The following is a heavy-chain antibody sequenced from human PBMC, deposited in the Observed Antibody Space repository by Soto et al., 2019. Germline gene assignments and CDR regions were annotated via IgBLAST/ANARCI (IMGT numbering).Heavy chain of an antibody. CDR1: GFTFDDYG. V-gene: IGHV3-20*04. Sequence: EVQLVESGGGVVRPGGFLRLSCAASGFTFDDYGMSWVRQAPGKGLEWVSGINWNGGSTGYADSVKGRFTISRDNAKNSLYLQMNSLRAEDTALYYCASSQLEGYCSFCGLDYLGQGTLVTVSS. CDR2: INWNGGST. D-gene: IGHD3-22*01. CDR3: ASSQLEGYCSFCGLDY. J-gene: IGHJ4*02.